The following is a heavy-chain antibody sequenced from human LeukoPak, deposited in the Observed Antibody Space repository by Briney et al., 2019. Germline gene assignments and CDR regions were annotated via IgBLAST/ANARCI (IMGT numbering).Heavy chain of an antibody. CDR2: IYYSGST. CDR3: ARKCPDYGDTRPYYGMDA. D-gene: IGHD4-17*01. Sequence: PSETLSLTCTVSGGSISSGGYYWTWIRQRPGKGLEWIGYIYYSGSTYYNPSLKSRVTISVDTSKSQFSLKLSSVTAADTAVYYCARKCPDYGDTRPYYGMDAWGQGTTVTVSS. J-gene: IGHJ6*02. V-gene: IGHV4-31*03. CDR1: GGSISSGGYY.